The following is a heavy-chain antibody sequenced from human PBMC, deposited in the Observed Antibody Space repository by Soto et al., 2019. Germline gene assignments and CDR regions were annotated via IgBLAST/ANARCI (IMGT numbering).Heavy chain of an antibody. Sequence: EVQLVESGGGLVQPGRSLRLSCAASGFTFDNCGMHWVRQAPGKGLEWVAGISWDSSTIGYADSVKGRFIISRDDAKNSLYLQMDSLRGEDTALYYCVQGRYPTMATPLDHWGQGNQVIVSS. CDR2: ISWDSSTI. J-gene: IGHJ4*02. V-gene: IGHV3-9*01. CDR1: GFTFDNCG. CDR3: VQGRYPTMATPLDH. D-gene: IGHD2-15*01.